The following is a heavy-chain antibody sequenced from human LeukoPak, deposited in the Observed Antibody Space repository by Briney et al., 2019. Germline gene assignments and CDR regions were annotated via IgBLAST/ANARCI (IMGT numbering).Heavy chain of an antibody. CDR2: IYYSGST. D-gene: IGHD3-3*01. CDR1: SGSISSSGYY. Sequence: SETLSLTCTVSSGSISSSGYYWGWIRQPPGKGLEWIGTIYYSGSTYYNPSLRSRVTISVDTSKNQFSLKLNSVTAADTAVYYCARGDFWSGSTMRRVDYWGQGTLVTVSS. V-gene: IGHV4-39*01. CDR3: ARGDFWSGSTMRRVDY. J-gene: IGHJ4*02.